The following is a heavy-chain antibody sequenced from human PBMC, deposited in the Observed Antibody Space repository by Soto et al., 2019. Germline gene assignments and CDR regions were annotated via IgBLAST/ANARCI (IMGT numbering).Heavy chain of an antibody. Sequence: GGSLRLSCAASGFTFSEYYMSWVRQAPGTGLEWLSYISSSGSTTYYADSVKGRFTISRDNAKNSLYLQMNSLRAEDTALYYCARDLSYESLSGYFGYWGHVTLFPVS. V-gene: IGHV3-11*01. CDR2: ISSSGSTT. D-gene: IGHD3-22*01. CDR3: ARDLSYESLSGYFGY. CDR1: GFTFSEYY. J-gene: IGHJ4*01.